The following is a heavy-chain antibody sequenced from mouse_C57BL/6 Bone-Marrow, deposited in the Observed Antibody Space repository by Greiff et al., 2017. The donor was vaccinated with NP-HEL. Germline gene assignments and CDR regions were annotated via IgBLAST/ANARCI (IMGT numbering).Heavy chain of an antibody. CDR1: GFTFSDYY. J-gene: IGHJ4*01. Sequence: EVKLMESGGGLVQPGGSLKLSCAASGFTFSDYYMYWVRQTPEKRLEWVAYISNGGGSTYYPDTVKGRFTISRDNAKNTLYLQMSRLKSEDTAMYYCARRRGIGAMDYWGQGTSVTVSS. CDR3: ARRRGIGAMDY. V-gene: IGHV5-12*01. CDR2: ISNGGGST.